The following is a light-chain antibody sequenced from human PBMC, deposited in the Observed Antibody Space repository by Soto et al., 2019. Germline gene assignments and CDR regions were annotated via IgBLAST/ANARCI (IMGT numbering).Light chain of an antibody. CDR3: QQFHTYPVT. V-gene: IGKV1-5*01. CDR1: QRMSGF. Sequence: DIQMAQSPSTLSASVGDRVTITCRASQRMSGFLAWYQQKPGKAPQLLISDASSLESGVPSRFSGSESGTDFTLTISSLHAEDFATYYCQQFHTYPVTFGQGTRLEIK. J-gene: IGKJ5*01. CDR2: DAS.